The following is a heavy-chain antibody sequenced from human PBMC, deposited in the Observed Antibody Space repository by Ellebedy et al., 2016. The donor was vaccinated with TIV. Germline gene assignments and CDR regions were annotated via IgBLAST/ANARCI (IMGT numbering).Heavy chain of an antibody. D-gene: IGHD3-16*02. J-gene: IGHJ4*02. CDR2: MNPNSGNT. CDR3: ARGLGVWGSYRPFSGY. CDR1: GYTFTSYD. V-gene: IGHV1-8*01. Sequence: ASVKVSCXASGYTFTSYDINWVRQATGQGLEWMGWMNPNSGNTGYAQKFQGRVTMTRNTSISTAYMELSSLRSEDTAVYYCARGLGVWGSYRPFSGYWGQGTLVTVSS.